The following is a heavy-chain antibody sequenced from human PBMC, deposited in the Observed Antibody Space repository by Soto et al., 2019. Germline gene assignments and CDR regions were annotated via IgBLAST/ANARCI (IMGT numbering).Heavy chain of an antibody. CDR3: ARGLRLTRYSSGRNWFDP. CDR2: INPNSGGT. CDR1: GYTFTGYY. V-gene: IGHV1-2*02. J-gene: IGHJ5*02. D-gene: IGHD6-19*01. Sequence: ASVKVSCKASGYTFTGYYMHWVRQAPGQGLEWMGWINPNSGGTNYAQKFQGRVTMTRDTSISTAYMELSRLRSDDTAVYYCARGLRLTRYSSGRNWFDPWGQGTQVTVSS.